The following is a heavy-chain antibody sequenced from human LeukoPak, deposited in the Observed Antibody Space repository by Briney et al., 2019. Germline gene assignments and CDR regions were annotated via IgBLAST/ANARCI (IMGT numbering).Heavy chain of an antibody. V-gene: IGHV4-34*01. CDR2: INHSGST. D-gene: IGHD5-12*01. Sequence: SETLSLTCAVYGGSFSGYYWSWIRQPPGKGLEWIGEINHSGSTNYNPSLKSRVTISVDTSKNQFSLKLSSVTAADTAVYYCARDIDMTQAFDIWGQGTMVTVSS. CDR3: ARDIDMTQAFDI. CDR1: GGSFSGYY. J-gene: IGHJ3*02.